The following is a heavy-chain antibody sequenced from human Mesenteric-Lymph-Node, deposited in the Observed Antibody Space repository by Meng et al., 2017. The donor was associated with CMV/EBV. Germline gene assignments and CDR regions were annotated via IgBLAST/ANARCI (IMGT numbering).Heavy chain of an antibody. CDR3: ASGGEKGSYTDY. V-gene: IGHV1-2*02. CDR2: IYPDSGAT. D-gene: IGHD1-26*01. CDR1: GYTFTDHY. Sequence: ASVKVSCKASGYTFTDHYIHWVRQAPGQGLEWMGWIYPDSGATIYEQKFQGRVTMTRDTSISTAYMELIRLRSDDTAVFYCASGGEKGSYTDYWGQGTLVTVSS. J-gene: IGHJ4*02.